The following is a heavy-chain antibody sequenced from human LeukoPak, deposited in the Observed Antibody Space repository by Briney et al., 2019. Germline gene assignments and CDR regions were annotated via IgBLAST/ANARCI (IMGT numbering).Heavy chain of an antibody. Sequence: EASVKVSCKASGGTFSSYAISWVRQAPGQGLEWMGGIIPIFGTANYAQKFQGRVTITADESTSTAYMELSSLRSEDTALYYCAKDLGSAARHPYYFDYWGQGTLVTVSS. D-gene: IGHD6-6*01. CDR2: IIPIFGTA. CDR1: GGTFSSYA. J-gene: IGHJ4*02. CDR3: AKDLGSAARHPYYFDY. V-gene: IGHV1-69*13.